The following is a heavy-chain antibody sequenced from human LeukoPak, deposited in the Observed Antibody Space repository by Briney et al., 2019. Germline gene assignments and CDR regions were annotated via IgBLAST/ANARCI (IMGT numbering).Heavy chain of an antibody. CDR3: ARVGSFSQVRGVTMRPYYYGMDV. J-gene: IGHJ6*02. CDR1: GGSVISGSSY. V-gene: IGHV4-39*07. CDR2: IYYSGST. D-gene: IGHD3-10*01. Sequence: SETLSLTCTVSGGSVISGSSYWGWIRQPPGKGREWIGNIYYSGSTYYNPSLQSRVTISVDTSKNQFSLKLSSVTAADTAVYYCARVGSFSQVRGVTMRPYYYGMDVWGQGTTVTVSS.